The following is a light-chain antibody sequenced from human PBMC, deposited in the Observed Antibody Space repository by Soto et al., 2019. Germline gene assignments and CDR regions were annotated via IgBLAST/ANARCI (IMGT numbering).Light chain of an antibody. CDR3: QQYGSSPGT. J-gene: IGKJ1*01. CDR2: GPS. Sequence: EIVLTQSPGTLSLSPGERATLSCRASQSVSSSYLAWYQQKPGQSPRLLIYGPSSRATGIPDRFSGSRSGTDFTLTISRLEPEDFAVYYCQQYGSSPGTFGQGTKVDIK. CDR1: QSVSSSY. V-gene: IGKV3-20*01.